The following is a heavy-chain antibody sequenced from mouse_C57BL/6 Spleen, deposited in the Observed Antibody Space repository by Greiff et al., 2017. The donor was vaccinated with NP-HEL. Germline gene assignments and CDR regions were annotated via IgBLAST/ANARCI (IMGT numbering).Heavy chain of an antibody. CDR1: GFTFSSYT. CDR2: ISGGGGNT. CDR3: ARPITTVGGTWFAY. V-gene: IGHV5-9*01. D-gene: IGHD1-1*01. J-gene: IGHJ3*01. Sequence: EVKLMESGGGLVKPGGSLKLSCAASGFTFSSYTMSWVRQTPEQRLEWVATISGGGGNTYYPDSVKGRFTISRDNSKNTLYLQMSSLRSEDTALYDCARPITTVGGTWFAYWGQGTLVTVSA.